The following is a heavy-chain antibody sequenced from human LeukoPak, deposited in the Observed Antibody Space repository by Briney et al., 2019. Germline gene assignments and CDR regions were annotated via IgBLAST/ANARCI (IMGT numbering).Heavy chain of an antibody. D-gene: IGHD5-18*01. CDR3: ASDSYGRGDYFDY. CDR1: GFTFSSYA. J-gene: IGHJ4*02. CDR2: ISYDGSNK. Sequence: GGSLRLSCAASGFTFSSYAMHWVRQAPGKGLEWGAVISYDGSNKYYADSVKGRFTISRDNSKNTLYLQMNSLRAEDTAVYYCASDSYGRGDYFDYWGQGTLVTVSS. V-gene: IGHV3-30*04.